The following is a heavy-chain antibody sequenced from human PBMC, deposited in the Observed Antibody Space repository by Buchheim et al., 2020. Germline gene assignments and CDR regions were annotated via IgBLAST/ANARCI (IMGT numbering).Heavy chain of an antibody. J-gene: IGHJ5*02. CDR1: GGSISSGSYY. CDR3: ARDGPYSNYNNWFDP. V-gene: IGHV4-61*02. Sequence: QVQLQESGPGLVKPSQTLSLTCTVSGGSISSGSYYWSWIRQPAGKGLEWIGRIYSSGSTTYNPSLKSRVTISVDTSKNPFSLNLSSVTAADTAVYYCARDGPYSNYNNWFDPWGQGT. D-gene: IGHD4-11*01. CDR2: IYSSGST.